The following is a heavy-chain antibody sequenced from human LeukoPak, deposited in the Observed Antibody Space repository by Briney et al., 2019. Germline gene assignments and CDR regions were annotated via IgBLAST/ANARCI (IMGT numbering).Heavy chain of an antibody. CDR3: ARVYSSSYYAIDY. J-gene: IGHJ4*02. V-gene: IGHV3-48*04. CDR2: ISTATTI. CDR1: GFTFSSYG. D-gene: IGHD6-13*01. Sequence: GGSLRLSCAASGFTFSSYGMHWVRQAPGKGLEWVSYISTATTIYYADSVKGRFTISRDNSKNSLYLQMNSLRAEDTAVYFCARVYSSSYYAIDYWGQGTLVTVSS.